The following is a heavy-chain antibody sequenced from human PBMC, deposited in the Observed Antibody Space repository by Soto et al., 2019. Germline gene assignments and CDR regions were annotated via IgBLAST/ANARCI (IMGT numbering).Heavy chain of an antibody. CDR1: GGSISSGGYY. V-gene: IGHV4-31*03. Sequence: QVQLQESGPGLVKPSQTLSLTCTVSGGSISSGGYYWSWIRQHPGKGLEWIGYIYYSGSTYYNPSLKSRVTISVDTSKNQSSLKLSSVTAADTAVYYCARGRSRYCSSTSCYAGFDYWGQGTLVTVSS. CDR2: IYYSGST. J-gene: IGHJ4*02. D-gene: IGHD2-2*01. CDR3: ARGRSRYCSSTSCYAGFDY.